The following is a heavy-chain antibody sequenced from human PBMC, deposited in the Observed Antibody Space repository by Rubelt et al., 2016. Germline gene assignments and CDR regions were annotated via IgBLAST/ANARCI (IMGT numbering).Heavy chain of an antibody. CDR2: IIPILGIA. V-gene: IGHV1-69*04. D-gene: IGHD2-2*01. CDR3: AAAAIGAFDI. J-gene: IGHJ3*02. Sequence: QVQLVQSGAEVKKPGSSVKVSCKASGGTFSSYAISWVRQAPGQGLEWMGRIIPILGIANYAQKFQGRGTITADKATSTGYMELSSLRSEDTAVYYCAAAAIGAFDIWGQGTMVTVSS. CDR1: GGTFSSYA.